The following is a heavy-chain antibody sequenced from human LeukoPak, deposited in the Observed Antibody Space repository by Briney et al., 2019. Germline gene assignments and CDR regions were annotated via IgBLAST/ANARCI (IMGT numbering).Heavy chain of an antibody. J-gene: IGHJ6*03. CDR1: GGSISSSSYY. Sequence: SETLSLTCTVSGGSISSSSYYWGWIRQPPGKGLEWIGSIYYSGSTYYNPSLKSRVTISVDTSKNQFSLKLSSVTAADTAVYYCARHRVHRIAARPENYYYYYMDVWGKGTTVTVSS. CDR3: ARHRVHRIAARPENYYYYYMDV. V-gene: IGHV4-39*01. D-gene: IGHD6-6*01. CDR2: IYYSGST.